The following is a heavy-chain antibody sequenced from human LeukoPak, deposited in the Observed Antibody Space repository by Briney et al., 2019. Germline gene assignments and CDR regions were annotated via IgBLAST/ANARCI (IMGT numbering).Heavy chain of an antibody. V-gene: IGHV3-74*01. J-gene: IGHJ6*02. Sequence: PGGSLRLSCAASGFTFSSYWMPWVRQAPGKGLVWVSRINSDGSSTSYADSVKGRFTISRDNAKNTLYLQMNSLRAEDTAVYYCARASAPGDFWSGYYRTLWYYGMDVWGQGTTVTVSS. CDR3: ARASAPGDFWSGYYRTLWYYGMDV. CDR2: INSDGSST. D-gene: IGHD3-3*01. CDR1: GFTFSSYW.